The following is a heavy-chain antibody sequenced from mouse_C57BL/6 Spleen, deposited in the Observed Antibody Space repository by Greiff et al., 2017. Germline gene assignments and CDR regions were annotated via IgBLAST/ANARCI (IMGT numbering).Heavy chain of an antibody. CDR1: GYTFTSYW. CDR3: GRGGYGSSYGDFAY. D-gene: IGHD1-1*01. J-gene: IGHJ2*01. CDR2: IDPNSGGT. Sequence: QVHVKQPGAELVKPGASVKLSCKASGYTFTSYWMHWVKQRPGRGLEWIGRIDPNSGGTKYNEKFKSKATLTVDKPSSTAYMQLSSLTSEDSAVYYCGRGGYGSSYGDFAYWGQGTTLTVSA. V-gene: IGHV1-72*01.